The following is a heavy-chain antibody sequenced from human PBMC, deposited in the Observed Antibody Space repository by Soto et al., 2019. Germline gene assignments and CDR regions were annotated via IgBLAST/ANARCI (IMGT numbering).Heavy chain of an antibody. CDR2: IIPIFGTA. CDR1: GGTLSSYA. D-gene: IGHD6-13*01. J-gene: IGHJ6*02. Sequence: SVKVSCKASGGTLSSYAISWVRQAPGQGLEWMGGIIPIFGTANYAQKFQGRVTITADESTSTAYMELSSLRSEDTAVYYCEGDAGTYSSSWEGHYYYCSGMDVWGQGTTVTVAS. V-gene: IGHV1-69*13. CDR3: EGDAGTYSSSWEGHYYYCSGMDV.